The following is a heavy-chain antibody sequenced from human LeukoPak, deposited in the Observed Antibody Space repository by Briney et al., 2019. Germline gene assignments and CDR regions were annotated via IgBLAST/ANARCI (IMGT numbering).Heavy chain of an antibody. CDR3: ARDSPSIVATIEAYYFDY. D-gene: IGHD5-12*01. CDR2: IIPIFGIA. Sequence: SVKVSCKASGGTFSSYAISWGRQAPGQGLEWMGRIIPIFGIANYAQKFQGRVTITADKSTSTAYMELSSLRSEDTAVYYCARDSPSIVATIEAYYFDYWGQGTLVTVSS. J-gene: IGHJ4*02. CDR1: GGTFSSYA. V-gene: IGHV1-69*04.